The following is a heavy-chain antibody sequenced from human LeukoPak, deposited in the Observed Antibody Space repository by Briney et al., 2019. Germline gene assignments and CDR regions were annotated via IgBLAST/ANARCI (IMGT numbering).Heavy chain of an antibody. CDR1: GFTFSSYA. J-gene: IGHJ3*02. CDR3: ARASRGYYDRNDAFDI. Sequence: GGSLRLSCAASGFTFSSYAMSWVRQAPGKGLEWVSAISGSGGSTYYADSVKGRFTISRDNSKNTLYLQMNSLRAEDTAVYYCARASRGYYDRNDAFDIWGQGTMVTVSS. D-gene: IGHD3-10*02. V-gene: IGHV3-23*01. CDR2: ISGSGGST.